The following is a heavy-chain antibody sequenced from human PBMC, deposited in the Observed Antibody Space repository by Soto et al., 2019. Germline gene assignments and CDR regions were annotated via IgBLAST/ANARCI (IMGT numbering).Heavy chain of an antibody. CDR2: IRSRGDRI. V-gene: IGHV3-23*01. CDR3: AKPQGPGTPYYYAMDV. D-gene: IGHD1-1*01. CDR1: GFTFNTYG. J-gene: IGHJ6*02. Sequence: WGSLRLSCAASGFTFNTYGMPWVRQAPGKGLEWVSVIRSRGDRIFYADSVQGRFTISRDNSRNTLYLQMNYLSAEDTAVYYCAKPQGPGTPYYYAMDVWGQGNMVTVT.